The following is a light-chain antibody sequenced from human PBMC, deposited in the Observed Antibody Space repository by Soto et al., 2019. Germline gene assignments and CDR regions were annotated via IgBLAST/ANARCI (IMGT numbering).Light chain of an antibody. CDR2: TNN. CDR1: TSNLGGNT. J-gene: IGLJ2*01. CDR3: AAWDDSLNAVV. Sequence: QSVLTQPPSVSGTPGHKVSISCSGSTSNLGGNTVNWYQQLPGTAPKLLIYTNNQRPSGVPDRFSGSKSGTSASLAISDLRSEDEGDFYCAAWDDSLNAVVFGGGTKLTVL. V-gene: IGLV1-44*01.